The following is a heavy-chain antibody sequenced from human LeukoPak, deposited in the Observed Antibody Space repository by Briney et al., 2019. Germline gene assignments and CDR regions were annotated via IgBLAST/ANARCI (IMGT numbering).Heavy chain of an antibody. CDR2: INHSGST. CDR1: GGSFSGYY. CDR3: ARGRDGYNVNY. J-gene: IGHJ4*02. Sequence: SETLSLTCAVYGGSFSGYYWSWIRQPPGKGLEWIGEINHSGSTNYNPSLKSRVTISVDTSKNQFSLKLSSVTAADTAVYYCARGRDGYNVNYWGQGTLVTVSS. D-gene: IGHD5-24*01. V-gene: IGHV4-34*01.